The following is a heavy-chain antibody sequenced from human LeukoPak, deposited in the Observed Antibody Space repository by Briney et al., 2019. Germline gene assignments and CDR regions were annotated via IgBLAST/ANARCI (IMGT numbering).Heavy chain of an antibody. CDR1: GFPFSGSA. J-gene: IGHJ4*02. D-gene: IGHD3-10*01. V-gene: IGHV3-73*01. CDR2: IRSKANSYAT. Sequence: GGSLRLSCAASGFPFSGSAMHWVRQASGKGLEWGGRIRSKANSYATAYAASVKGRLTISRDDSKNTAYLQMNSLKTEDTAVYYCTPAGGSGSYSGYWGQGTLVTVSS. CDR3: TPAGGSGSYSGY.